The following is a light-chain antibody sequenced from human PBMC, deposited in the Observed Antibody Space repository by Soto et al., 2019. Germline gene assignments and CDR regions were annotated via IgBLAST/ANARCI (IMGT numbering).Light chain of an antibody. CDR3: HQTYTSPIT. CDR1: QDISNY. J-gene: IGKJ5*01. V-gene: IGKV1-39*01. CDR2: AAS. Sequence: DIQMTQSPSSLSASVGDRVTITCQASQDISNYLNWSQQKPGKAPKLLISAASSLQSGVPSRFTGSGSGTDFTLTISSLQPEDFATYYCHQTYTSPITFGQGTRLEIK.